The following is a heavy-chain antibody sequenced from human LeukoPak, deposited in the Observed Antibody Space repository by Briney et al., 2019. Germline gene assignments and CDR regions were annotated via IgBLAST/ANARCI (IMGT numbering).Heavy chain of an antibody. J-gene: IGHJ4*02. CDR2: IYYGGNT. CDR1: DNSMSSYH. Sequence: PSETLSLTCSVSDNSMSSYHWSWIRQPPGKGLEWIGYIYYGGNTDYNPSLKSRVTMSVDTSKNQFSLKLSSVTAADTAVYYCAREVGATMDYWGQGTLVTVSS. D-gene: IGHD1-26*01. V-gene: IGHV4-59*12. CDR3: AREVGATMDY.